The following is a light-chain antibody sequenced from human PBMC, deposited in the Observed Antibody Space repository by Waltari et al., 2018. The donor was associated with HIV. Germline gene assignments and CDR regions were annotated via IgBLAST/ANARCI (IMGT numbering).Light chain of an antibody. CDR1: QNIRNY. CDR2: AAS. CDR3: QNSYTTPWT. Sequence: DIQMTQSPSSLSASVGDRVTIICRASQNIRNYLNWYQQKPGKAPNLLIYAASSLQSVVPSRCRGSEAGTDVTLTSSSLQPEDFATYYCQNSYTTPWTFGEGTKVEMK. V-gene: IGKV1-39*01. J-gene: IGKJ1*01.